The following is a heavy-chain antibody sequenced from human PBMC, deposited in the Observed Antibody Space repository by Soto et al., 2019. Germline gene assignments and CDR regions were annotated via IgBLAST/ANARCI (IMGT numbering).Heavy chain of an antibody. V-gene: IGHV1-2*04. D-gene: IGHD4-17*01. J-gene: IGHJ4*02. CDR1: GYTFTGYY. CDR3: GRVPQVYGALYYFDS. Sequence: ASVKVSCKASGYTFTGYYMHWVRQAPGQGLEWMGWINPNSGGTNYAQKFQGWVTVTRDTSISTAYMELSRLRSDDTAGYYCGRVPQVYGALYYFDSWGQGPLVTASS. CDR2: INPNSGGT.